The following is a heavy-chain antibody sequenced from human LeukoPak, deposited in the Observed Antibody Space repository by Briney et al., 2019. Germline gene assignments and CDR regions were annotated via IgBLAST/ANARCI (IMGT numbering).Heavy chain of an antibody. CDR1: GFTFSSYA. CDR2: ISGSGGST. CDR3: AKERYDSSGYLGY. V-gene: IGHV3-23*01. D-gene: IGHD3-22*01. J-gene: IGHJ4*02. Sequence: PGGSLRFSCAASGFTFSSYAMSWVRQAPGKGVEWVSAISGSGGSTYYADSVKGRFTISRDNSKNTLYLQMNSLRAEHTAVYYCAKERYDSSGYLGYWGQGTLVTVSS.